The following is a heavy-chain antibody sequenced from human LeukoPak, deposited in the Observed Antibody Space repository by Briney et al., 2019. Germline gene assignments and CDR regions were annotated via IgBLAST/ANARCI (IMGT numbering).Heavy chain of an antibody. J-gene: IGHJ6*03. CDR2: ISGRGSST. CDR1: GFTFSSYD. CDR3: AKGGIAVSGTSYYYYMDV. V-gene: IGHV3-23*01. D-gene: IGHD6-19*01. Sequence: PGGSLRLSCAASGFTFSSYDMSWVRQAPGKGLEWVSAISGRGSSTYYADSVKGRFTISRDNSKNTLYLQMNSLRAEDTALYYCAKGGIAVSGTSYYYYMDVWGKGTTVTISS.